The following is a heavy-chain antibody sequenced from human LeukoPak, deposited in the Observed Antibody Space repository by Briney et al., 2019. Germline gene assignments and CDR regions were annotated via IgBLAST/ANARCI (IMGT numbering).Heavy chain of an antibody. CDR1: GFTFDDYA. CDR2: ISWNSGSI. V-gene: IGHV3-9*01. D-gene: IGHD3-10*01. J-gene: IGHJ4*02. Sequence: GGSLRLSCAASGFTFDDYAMHWVRQAPGKGLEWVSGISWNSGSIGYADSVKGRFTISRDNAKNSLYLQMNSLRAEDTALYYCARELLWFGGFDYWGQGTLVTVSS. CDR3: ARELLWFGGFDY.